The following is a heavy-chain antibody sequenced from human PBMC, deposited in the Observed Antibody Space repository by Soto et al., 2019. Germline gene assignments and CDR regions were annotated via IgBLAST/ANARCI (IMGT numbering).Heavy chain of an antibody. J-gene: IGHJ4*02. CDR2: IYPGDSDT. Sequence: GESLKISCKGSGYSFTSYWTGWVRQMPGKGLEWMGIIYPGDSDTRYSPSFQGQVTISADKSISTAYLQWSSLKASDTAMYYCARIVVVAATHFDYWGQGTLVTVSS. CDR3: ARIVVVAATHFDY. D-gene: IGHD2-15*01. V-gene: IGHV5-51*01. CDR1: GYSFTSYW.